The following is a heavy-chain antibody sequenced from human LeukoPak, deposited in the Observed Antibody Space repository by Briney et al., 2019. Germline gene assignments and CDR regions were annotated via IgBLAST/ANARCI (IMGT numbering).Heavy chain of an antibody. CDR1: GGSFSGYY. CDR2: INHSGST. D-gene: IGHD3-22*01. V-gene: IGHV4-34*01. Sequence: SETLSLTCAVYGGSFSGYYWSWIRQPPGKGLEWIGEINHSGSTNYNPSLKSRVTISVDTSKNQFPLKLSSVTAADTAVYYCARRKGSGYYKSDYWGQGTLVTVSS. CDR3: ARRKGSGYYKSDY. J-gene: IGHJ4*02.